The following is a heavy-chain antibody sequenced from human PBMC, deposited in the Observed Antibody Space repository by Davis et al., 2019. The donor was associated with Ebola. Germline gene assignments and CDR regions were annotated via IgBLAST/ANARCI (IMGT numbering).Heavy chain of an antibody. CDR2: INPKSGGT. D-gene: IGHD5/OR15-5a*01. J-gene: IGHJ6*03. Sequence: AASVKVSCTASGYTFIDYYIHWVRQAPGQGLEWMGWINPKSGGTKCAQKFQDWITMTRDTSITTAYVELSGLTSDDTAIYYCARAVSTTADYYMDVWGKGTAVTVSS. CDR3: ARAVSTTADYYMDV. CDR1: GYTFIDYY. V-gene: IGHV1-2*04.